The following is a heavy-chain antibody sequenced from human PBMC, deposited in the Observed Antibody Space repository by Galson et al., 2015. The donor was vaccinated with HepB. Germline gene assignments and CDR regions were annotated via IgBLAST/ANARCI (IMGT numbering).Heavy chain of an antibody. D-gene: IGHD5-12*01. CDR2: ISYDGSNK. J-gene: IGHJ6*02. CDR1: GFTFSSYG. Sequence: SLRLSCAASGFTFSSYGMHWVRQAPGKGLEWVAVISYDGSNKYYADSVKGRFTISRDNSKNTLYLQMNSLRAEDTAVYYCAKDSEWLQSYNYYGMDVWGQGTTVTVSS. V-gene: IGHV3-30*18. CDR3: AKDSEWLQSYNYYGMDV.